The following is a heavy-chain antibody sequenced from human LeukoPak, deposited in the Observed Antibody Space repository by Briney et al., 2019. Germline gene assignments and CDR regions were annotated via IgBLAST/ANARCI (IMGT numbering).Heavy chain of an antibody. J-gene: IGHJ3*02. CDR1: GGTFSSYA. CDR3: ARDGPDAFDI. V-gene: IGHV1-69*05. CDR2: IIPILGTA. Sequence: ASVKVSCKASGGTFSSYAISWVRQAPGQGLEWMGGIIPILGTANYAQKFQGRVTITTDESTSTAYMELSSLRSEDTAVYYCARDGPDAFDIWGQGTMVTVSS.